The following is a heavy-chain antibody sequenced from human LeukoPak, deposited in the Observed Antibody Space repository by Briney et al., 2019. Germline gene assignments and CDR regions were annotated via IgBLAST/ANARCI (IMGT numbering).Heavy chain of an antibody. J-gene: IGHJ6*03. CDR2: IRSKAYGGTT. D-gene: IGHD6-13*01. CDR3: TRVTYSSSWYGHYYYMDV. CDR1: GFTFGDYA. V-gene: IGHV3-49*04. Sequence: GGSLRLSCTASGFTFGDYAMSWVRQAPGKGLEWVGFIRSKAYGGTTEYAASVKGRFTISRDDSKTIAYLQMNSLKTEDTAVYYCTRVTYSSSWYGHYYYMDVWGKGTTVTISS.